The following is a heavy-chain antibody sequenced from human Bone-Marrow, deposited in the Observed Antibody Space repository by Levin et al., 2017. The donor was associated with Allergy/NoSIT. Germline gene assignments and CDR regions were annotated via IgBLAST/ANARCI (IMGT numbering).Heavy chain of an antibody. CDR1: GFTFSTYA. V-gene: IGHV3-30-3*01. D-gene: IGHD2-21*02. J-gene: IGHJ4*02. CDR3: ARDGLVPTAQYFFDY. Sequence: GGSLRLSCAASGFTFSTYAMHWVRQAPGKGLEWVAIIADDGSNTYYADSVKGRFTISRDNSNNTLYLQMNSLTSEDTALYSCARDGLVPTAQYFFDYWGQGTLVTVSS. CDR2: IADDGSNT.